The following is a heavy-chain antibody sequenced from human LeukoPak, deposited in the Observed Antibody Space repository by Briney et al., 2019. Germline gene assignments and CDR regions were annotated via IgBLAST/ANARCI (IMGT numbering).Heavy chain of an antibody. Sequence: SESLSLACTVSGGAISSYYLGWVRQPPVKGLKWIGYIYTSGSTNYNPSLKSRVTISVDTSKNQFSLKLSSVTAADTAVYYCARRSYDFWSGYPYYYYYYYMDVWGKGTTVTVSS. CDR2: IYTSGST. J-gene: IGHJ6*03. V-gene: IGHV4-4*09. CDR1: GGAISSYY. D-gene: IGHD3-3*01. CDR3: ARRSYDFWSGYPYYYYYYYMDV.